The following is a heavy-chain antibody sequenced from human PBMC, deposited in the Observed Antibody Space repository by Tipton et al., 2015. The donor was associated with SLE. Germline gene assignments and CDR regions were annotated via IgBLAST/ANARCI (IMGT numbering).Heavy chain of an antibody. D-gene: IGHD5-18*01. CDR1: GYSFISYW. Sequence: QLVQSGAEVKKPGESLKISCKGSGYSFISYWIGWVRQMPGKGLEWMGIIYPGDSDTRYSPSFQGQVTISADKSISTAYLQWSSLKDSDTAMYYCARRRGIQLWSDAFDIWGQGTMVTVSS. CDR2: IYPGDSDT. CDR3: ARRRGIQLWSDAFDI. J-gene: IGHJ3*02. V-gene: IGHV5-51*03.